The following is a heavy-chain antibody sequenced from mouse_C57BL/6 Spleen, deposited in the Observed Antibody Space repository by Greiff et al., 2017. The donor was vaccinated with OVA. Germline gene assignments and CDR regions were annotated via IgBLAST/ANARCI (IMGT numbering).Heavy chain of an antibody. J-gene: IGHJ4*01. CDR1: GYTFTSYD. D-gene: IGHD2-1*01. CDR3: ARKTRYGKMDY. CDR2: IYPRDGST. V-gene: IGHV1-85*01. Sequence: QVQLQQSGPELVKPGASVKLSCKASGYTFTSYDLNWVKQRPGQGLEWIGWIYPRDGSTKYNEKFKGKATLTVDTSSSTAYMELHSLTSEDSAVYFCARKTRYGKMDYWGQGTSVTVSS.